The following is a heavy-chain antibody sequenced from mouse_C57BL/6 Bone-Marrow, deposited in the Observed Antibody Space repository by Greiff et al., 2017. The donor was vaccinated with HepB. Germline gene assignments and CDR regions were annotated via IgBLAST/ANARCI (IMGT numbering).Heavy chain of an antibody. CDR2: ISNLAYSI. Sequence: DVKLVESGGGLVQPGGSLKLSCAASGFTFSDYGMAWVRQAPRKGPEWVAFISNLAYSIYYADTVTGRFTISRENAKNTLYLEMSSLRSEDTAMYYCARLGNWDGGYFDYWGQGTTLTVSS. V-gene: IGHV5-15*01. D-gene: IGHD4-1*01. J-gene: IGHJ2*01. CDR1: GFTFSDYG. CDR3: ARLGNWDGGYFDY.